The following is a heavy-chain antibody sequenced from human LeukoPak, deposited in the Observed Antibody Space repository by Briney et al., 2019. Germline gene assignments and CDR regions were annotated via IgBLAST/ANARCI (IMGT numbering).Heavy chain of an antibody. CDR2: LKQDGNDK. V-gene: IGHV3-7*01. CDR1: GFTFSNYW. J-gene: IGHJ6*02. CDR3: AKHGHCGGGGCFAGMDV. Sequence: GGSLRLSCAASGFTFSNYWMSWVRQAPGKGLEWVAILKQDGNDKYYVDSVKGRYTISRDNAKNSLYLQMNSLRDEDTAVYYCAKHGHCGGGGCFAGMDVWGQGTTVTVSS. D-gene: IGHD2-15*01.